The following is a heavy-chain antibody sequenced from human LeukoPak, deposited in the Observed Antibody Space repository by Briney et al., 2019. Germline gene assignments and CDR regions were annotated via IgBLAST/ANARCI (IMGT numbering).Heavy chain of an antibody. CDR1: GGSISSYY. CDR2: IYYSGST. CDR3: ARETSQKGAHYMDV. V-gene: IGHV4-59*01. Sequence: KSSETLSLTCTVSGGSISSYYWSWIRQPPGKGLEWIGYIYYSGSTNYKPSLKRRVTISVDTSKNQFSLKLSSVTAADTAVYYCARETSQKGAHYMDVWGKGTTVTISS. J-gene: IGHJ6*03. D-gene: IGHD3-16*01.